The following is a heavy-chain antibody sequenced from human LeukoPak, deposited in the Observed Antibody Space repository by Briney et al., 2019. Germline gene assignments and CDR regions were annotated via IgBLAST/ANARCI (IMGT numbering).Heavy chain of an antibody. CDR3: AKDPGIAAAGTWGWFDP. V-gene: IGHV1-3*03. J-gene: IGHJ5*02. D-gene: IGHD6-13*01. CDR2: INAGNGNT. CDR1: GYTFTSYA. Sequence: ASVKVSCKASGYTFTSYAMHWVRQAPGQRLEWMGWINAGNGNTKYSQEFQGRVTITRDTSASTAYMELSSLRSEDMAVYYCAKDPGIAAAGTWGWFDPWGQGTLVTVSS.